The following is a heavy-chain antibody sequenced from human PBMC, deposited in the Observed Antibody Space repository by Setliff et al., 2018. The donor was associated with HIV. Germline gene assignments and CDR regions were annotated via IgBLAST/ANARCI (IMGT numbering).Heavy chain of an antibody. V-gene: IGHV3-21*01. D-gene: IGHD6-19*01. CDR3: ARDGPGYSSGWYSPSFDY. CDR2: ISSSSSYT. Sequence: GGSLRLSCAASGSTFSNYSMNWVRQAPGKGLEWVSSISSSSSYTNYADSVKGRFTISRDNAKNSLYLQMNSLRAEDTAVYYCARDGPGYSSGWYSPSFDYWGQGTLVTVSS. J-gene: IGHJ4*02. CDR1: GSTFSNYS.